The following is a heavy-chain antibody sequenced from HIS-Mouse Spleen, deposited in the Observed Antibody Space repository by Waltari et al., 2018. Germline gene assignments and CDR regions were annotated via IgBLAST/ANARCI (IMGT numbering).Heavy chain of an antibody. CDR2: INPKSGGT. CDR1: GYTFTGYY. CDR3: ARGSRGSFDY. J-gene: IGHJ4*02. Sequence: QVQLVQSGAEVKKPGASVKVSCKASGYTFTGYYMHWVRQAPGQGLGWMGWINPKSGGTNHAQKFQGRVTMTRDTSISTAYMELSRLRSDDTAVYYCARGSRGSFDYWGQGTLVTVSS. V-gene: IGHV1-2*02. D-gene: IGHD3-10*01.